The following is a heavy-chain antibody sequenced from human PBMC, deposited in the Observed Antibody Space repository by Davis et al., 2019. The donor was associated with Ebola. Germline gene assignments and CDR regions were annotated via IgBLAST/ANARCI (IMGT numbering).Heavy chain of an antibody. Sequence: MPGGSLRLSCAASGFTVSSNYMSWIRQAPGKGLEWIGSIYYSGSTYYNPSLKSRVTISVDRSKNQFSLKLSSVTAADTAVYYCAREFNDSDAFDIWGQGTMVTVSS. CDR1: GFTVSSNY. CDR2: IYYSGST. D-gene: IGHD3-16*01. V-gene: IGHV4-39*07. CDR3: AREFNDSDAFDI. J-gene: IGHJ3*02.